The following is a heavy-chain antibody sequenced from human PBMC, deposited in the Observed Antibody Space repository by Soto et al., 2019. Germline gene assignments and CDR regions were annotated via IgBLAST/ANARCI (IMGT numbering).Heavy chain of an antibody. Sequence: QLVQSGAEVKKPGASVKVSCKASGYTFTSYGISWVRQAPGQGLEWMGWISAYNGNTNYAQKFQGRFTMTTDTCXRXXYMELSSLRSDDTTAYYRARDSFRGGYEESNWLDPWGHGTLVTVSS. D-gene: IGHD5-12*01. CDR1: GYTFTSYG. CDR3: ARDSFRGGYEESNWLDP. J-gene: IGHJ5*02. CDR2: ISAYNGNT. V-gene: IGHV1-18*01.